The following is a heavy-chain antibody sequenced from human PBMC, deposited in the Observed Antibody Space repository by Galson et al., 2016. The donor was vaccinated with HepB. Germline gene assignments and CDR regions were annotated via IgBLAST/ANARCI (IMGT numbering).Heavy chain of an antibody. J-gene: IGHJ4*02. Sequence: ETLSLTCDVSDGSITSTIWWSWVRQPPGRGLEWIGEIFPGGRTHYNPSLESRLTLTLDKSKNQLSPWLNSVTAADTALYFCARHLGTPRTRGFDYWGPGILVTVSA. D-gene: IGHD1-7*01. CDR2: IFPGGRT. CDR1: DGSITSTIW. CDR3: ARHLGTPRTRGFDY. V-gene: IGHV4-4*01.